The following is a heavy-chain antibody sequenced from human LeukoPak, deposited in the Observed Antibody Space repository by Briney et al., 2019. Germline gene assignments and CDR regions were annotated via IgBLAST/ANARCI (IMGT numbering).Heavy chain of an antibody. CDR1: GGTFSSYA. D-gene: IGHD6-13*01. J-gene: IGHJ4*02. CDR2: IIPIFGTE. Sequence: ASVKVSCKASGGTFSSYAISWVRQAPGQGLEWMGGIIPIFGTENYAQKFQGRVTITADKSTSTAYMELSSLRSEDTAVYYCARGSRIAAAGTTRFDYWGQGTLVTVSS. V-gene: IGHV1-69*06. CDR3: ARGSRIAAAGTTRFDY.